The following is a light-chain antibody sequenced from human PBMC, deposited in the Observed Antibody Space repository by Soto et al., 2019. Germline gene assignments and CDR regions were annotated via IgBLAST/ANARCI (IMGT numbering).Light chain of an antibody. CDR3: QQSLGIPYT. CDR2: AAS. V-gene: IGKV1-39*01. J-gene: IGKJ2*01. CDR1: QTISTY. Sequence: DIQMTQSPSSLSASVGDRVTITCRASQTISTYLNWYQQKPGKAPKLLIYAASSLQSGAPSRFSGSGAGADFTLTISSLQPEDFATYYCQQSLGIPYTFGQGTKLEIK.